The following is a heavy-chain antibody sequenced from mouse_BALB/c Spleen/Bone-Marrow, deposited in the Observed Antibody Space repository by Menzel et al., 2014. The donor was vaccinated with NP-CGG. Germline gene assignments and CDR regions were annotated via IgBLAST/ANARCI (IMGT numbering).Heavy chain of an antibody. CDR2: INPDSSTI. CDR1: GFDFSRFW. CDR3: KRHHHSGYAAY. D-gene: IGHD1-2*01. Sequence: EVKLMESGGGLVQPGGSLKLSCAASGFDFSRFWMSWVRQAPGKGLEWIGEINPDSSTINYTPSLKDKFIISRVNAKNTLYLQKSKVRSEDTALYYCKRHHHSGYAAYWGQGTLGTSST. J-gene: IGHJ3*01. V-gene: IGHV4-1*02.